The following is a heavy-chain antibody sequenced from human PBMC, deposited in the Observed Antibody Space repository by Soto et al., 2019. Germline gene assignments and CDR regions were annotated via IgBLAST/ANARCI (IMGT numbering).Heavy chain of an antibody. CDR3: AREYWYNWNYGLRVGRPRPFDY. CDR2: IWYDGSNK. J-gene: IGHJ4*02. V-gene: IGHV3-33*01. CDR1: GFTFSSYG. Sequence: QVQLVESGGGVVQPGRSLRLSCAASGFTFSSYGMHWVRQAPGKGLEWVAGIWYDGSNKYYADSVKGRFTISRDNSKNTLYLQMNSLRAEDTAVYYCAREYWYNWNYGLRVGRPRPFDYWGQGTLVTVSS. D-gene: IGHD1-7*01.